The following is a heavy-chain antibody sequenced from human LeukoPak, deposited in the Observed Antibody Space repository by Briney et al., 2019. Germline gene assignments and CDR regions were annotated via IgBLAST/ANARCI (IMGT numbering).Heavy chain of an antibody. CDR3: ARVFWSGNYYYYYYMDV. J-gene: IGHJ6*03. CDR1: GGSISSYY. D-gene: IGHD3-10*01. CDR2: IYYSGST. Sequence: SETLSLTCTVSGGSISSYYWSWIRQPPGKGLEWIGYIYYSGSTNYNPSLKSRVTISVDTSKNQFSLKLSSVTAADTAVYYCARVFWSGNYYYYYYMDVWGKGTTVTISS. V-gene: IGHV4-59*01.